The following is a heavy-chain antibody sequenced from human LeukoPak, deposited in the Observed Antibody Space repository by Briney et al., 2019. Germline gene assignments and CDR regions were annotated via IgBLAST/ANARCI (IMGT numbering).Heavy chain of an antibody. CDR3: ARDIAVAGYDY. D-gene: IGHD6-19*01. CDR1: GGTFSSHA. Sequence: ASVKVSCKASGGTFSSHAISWVRQAPGQGLEWMGGIIPIPIFGITTYAQKFQGRVTITADKSTSTAYMELSSLRSEDTAVYYCARDIAVAGYDYWGQGTLVTVSS. J-gene: IGHJ4*02. V-gene: IGHV1-69*10. CDR2: IIPIPIFGIT.